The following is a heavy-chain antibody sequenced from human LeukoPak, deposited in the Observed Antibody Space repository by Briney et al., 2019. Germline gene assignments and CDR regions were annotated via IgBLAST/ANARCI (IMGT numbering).Heavy chain of an antibody. V-gene: IGHV3-30-3*01. Sequence: GGSLRLSCAASGFTFSSYAMHWVRQAPGKGLEWVAVISYDGSNKYYADSVKGRFTFSRDNSKNTLYLQMNSLRAEDTAVYYCARASGYGAFDIWGQGTMVTVSS. J-gene: IGHJ3*02. D-gene: IGHD5-12*01. CDR1: GFTFSSYA. CDR2: ISYDGSNK. CDR3: ARASGYGAFDI.